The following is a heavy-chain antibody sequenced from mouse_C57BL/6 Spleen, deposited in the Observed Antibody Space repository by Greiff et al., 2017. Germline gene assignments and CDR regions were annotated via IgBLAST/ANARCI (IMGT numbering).Heavy chain of an antibody. D-gene: IGHD3-3*01. Sequence: QVHVKQSGAELVKPGASVKISCKASGYAFSSYWMNWVKQRPGKGLEWIGQIYPGDGDTNYNGKFKGKATLTADKSSSTAYMQLSSLTSEDSAVYFCARKTGLNWYFDVWGTGTTVTVSS. CDR1: GYAFSSYW. CDR2: IYPGDGDT. CDR3: ARKTGLNWYFDV. J-gene: IGHJ1*03. V-gene: IGHV1-80*01.